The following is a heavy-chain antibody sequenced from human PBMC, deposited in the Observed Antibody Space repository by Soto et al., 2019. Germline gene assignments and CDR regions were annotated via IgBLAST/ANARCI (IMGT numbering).Heavy chain of an antibody. V-gene: IGHV3-30*18. CDR3: AKALGELSPESYDY. D-gene: IGHD3-16*02. CDR1: GFSFSSFG. Sequence: QVQLVESGGGVVQPGRSLRLSCAASGFSFSSFGMHWVHQAPGKGLEWVAFNSYDGSNKYYADSVKGRFTISRDSSEKTLYLQMNSLRPEDTAVYYCAKALGELSPESYDYWGQGTLVTVSS. CDR2: NSYDGSNK. J-gene: IGHJ4*02.